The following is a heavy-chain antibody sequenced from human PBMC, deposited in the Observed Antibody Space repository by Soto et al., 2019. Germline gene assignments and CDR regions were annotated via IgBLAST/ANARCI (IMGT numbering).Heavy chain of an antibody. D-gene: IGHD1-26*01. Sequence: PGGSLRLSCAASGFTFSSYAMHWVRQAPGKGLEWVAVISYDGSNKYYADSVKGRFTISRDNSKNTLYLQMNSLRAEDTAVYYCARSLPSGSYYYYYYGMDVWGQGTKVTVSS. CDR3: ARSLPSGSYYYYYYGMDV. V-gene: IGHV3-30-3*01. CDR1: GFTFSSYA. CDR2: ISYDGSNK. J-gene: IGHJ6*02.